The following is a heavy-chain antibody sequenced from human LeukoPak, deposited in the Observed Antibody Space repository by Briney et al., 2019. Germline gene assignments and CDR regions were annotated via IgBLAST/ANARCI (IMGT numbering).Heavy chain of an antibody. Sequence: GGSLRLSCAASGFTFSSYGMHWVRQAPGKGLEWVANIKQDGSEKYYVDSVKGRFTISRDNAKNSLYLQMNSLRAEDTAVYYCARSMTTVDYWGQGTLVTVSS. V-gene: IGHV3-7*01. CDR2: IKQDGSEK. D-gene: IGHD4-17*01. J-gene: IGHJ4*02. CDR3: ARSMTTVDY. CDR1: GFTFSSYG.